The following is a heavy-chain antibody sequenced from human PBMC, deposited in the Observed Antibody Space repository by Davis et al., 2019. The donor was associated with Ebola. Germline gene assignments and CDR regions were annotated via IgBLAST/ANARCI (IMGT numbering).Heavy chain of an antibody. Sequence: GESLKISCAASGFSFSSHWMSWVRQAPGKGLEWVANIRQDGSEKHYVDSVKGRFTISRDNAKSSLYLQMNSLRAEDTAVYYGAREAVWRFDPWGQGTLVTVSS. CDR3: AREAVWRFDP. CDR2: IRQDGSEK. V-gene: IGHV3-7*03. D-gene: IGHD3-16*01. J-gene: IGHJ5*02. CDR1: GFSFSSHW.